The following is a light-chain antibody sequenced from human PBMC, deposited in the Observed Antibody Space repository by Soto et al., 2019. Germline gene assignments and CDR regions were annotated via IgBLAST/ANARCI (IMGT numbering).Light chain of an antibody. J-gene: IGLJ3*02. CDR3: ETWDSITGV. CDR1: SGHSSHI. V-gene: IGLV4-60*03. CDR2: LEGSGNY. Sequence: QLVLTQSSSASASLGSSVNLTCTLNSGHSSHIIAWHQQQPGKAPRYLMKLEGSGNYNKGSGVPDRFSGSSSGADRYLTISSLQSEDEADYYCETWDSITGVFGEGAKVTVL.